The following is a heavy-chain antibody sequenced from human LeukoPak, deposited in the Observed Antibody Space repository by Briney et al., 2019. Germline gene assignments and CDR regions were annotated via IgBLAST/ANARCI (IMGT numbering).Heavy chain of an antibody. V-gene: IGHV4-38-2*02. CDR1: GYSISSGYY. CDR2: IYHSGTT. J-gene: IGHJ4*02. Sequence: KPSETLSLTCTVSGYSISSGYYWGWIRQPPGKGLEWIGIIYHSGTTYYSPSLKSRVTISVDTSKNQLSLRLSSVTAADTAVYYCARSFRGSDGSTSFDYWGQGTLVTVSS. CDR3: ARSFRGSDGSTSFDY. D-gene: IGHD5-12*01.